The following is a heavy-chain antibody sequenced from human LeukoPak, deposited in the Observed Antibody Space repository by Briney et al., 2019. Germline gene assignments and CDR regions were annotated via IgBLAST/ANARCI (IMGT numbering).Heavy chain of an antibody. D-gene: IGHD3-22*01. J-gene: IGHJ5*02. CDR1: GGTFSSYA. Sequence: SVKVSCKASGGTFSSYAISWVRQAPGQGLEWMGGIIPIFGTANYAQKFQGRVTITADESTSTAYMELSSLRSEDTAVYYCMTGSSEKDYYESHLLYIGEAWGQGTLVTVSA. V-gene: IGHV1-69*01. CDR2: IIPIFGTA. CDR3: MTGSSEKDYYESHLLYIGEA.